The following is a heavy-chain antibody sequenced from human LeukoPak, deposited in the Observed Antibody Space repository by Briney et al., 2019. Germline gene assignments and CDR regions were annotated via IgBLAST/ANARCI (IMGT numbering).Heavy chain of an antibody. V-gene: IGHV4-59*12. CDR3: AREVADHSSSWYYFDY. D-gene: IGHD6-13*01. CDR1: GGSISSYY. Sequence: SETLSLTCTVSGGSISSYYWSWIRQPPGKGLEWIGYIYYSGSTNYNPSLKSRVTISVDTSKNQFSLKLSSVTAADTAVYYCAREVADHSSSWYYFDYWGQGTLVTVSS. CDR2: IYYSGST. J-gene: IGHJ4*02.